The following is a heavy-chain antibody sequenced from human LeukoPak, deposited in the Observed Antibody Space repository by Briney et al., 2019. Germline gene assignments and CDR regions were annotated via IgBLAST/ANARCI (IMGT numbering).Heavy chain of an antibody. CDR1: GGSVSSTFYY. J-gene: IGHJ4*02. D-gene: IGHD3-16*01. CDR3: ARRGTYGSNSLGAFDY. V-gene: IGHV4-39*01. CDR2: IDYSGTT. Sequence: PSETLSLTCTVSGGSVSSTFYYWGWIRQPPGKGLEWIGSIDYSGTTFYNPSLKSRVTISVDTSRSQFSLKLSSVTAADTAVYFCARRGTYGSNSLGAFDYWGQGTLVTVSS.